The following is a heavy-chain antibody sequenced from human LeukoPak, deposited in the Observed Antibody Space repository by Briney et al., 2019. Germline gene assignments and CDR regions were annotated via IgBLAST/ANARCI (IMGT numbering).Heavy chain of an antibody. Sequence: SETLSLTCTVSGGSISSYFWSWIRQPPGKGLEWIGYNDKRGSSNYNPSLQNRASISLDPSKKQLSLKVTSLTAADTAIYYCARVARRGDSSGFYSDYWYFDVWGRGALVTVSS. V-gene: IGHV4-59*01. CDR3: ARVARRGDSSGFYSDYWYFDV. CDR1: GGSISSYF. D-gene: IGHD3-22*01. CDR2: NDKRGSS. J-gene: IGHJ2*01.